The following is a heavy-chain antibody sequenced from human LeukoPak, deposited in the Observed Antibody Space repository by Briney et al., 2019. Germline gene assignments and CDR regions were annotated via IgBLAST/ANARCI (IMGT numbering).Heavy chain of an antibody. Sequence: GRSLRLSCTTSGFSFGDHALSWFRQAPGKGPEWVGIIRRNDFGGTTEYAASVKGRFTISRDVSKGIAYLQMNSLKPEDTATYFCTRDWGITSAGPDYWGQGSLVTVSS. CDR1: GFSFGDHA. CDR2: IRRNDFGGTT. CDR3: TRDWGITSAGPDY. V-gene: IGHV3-49*03. D-gene: IGHD6-13*01. J-gene: IGHJ4*02.